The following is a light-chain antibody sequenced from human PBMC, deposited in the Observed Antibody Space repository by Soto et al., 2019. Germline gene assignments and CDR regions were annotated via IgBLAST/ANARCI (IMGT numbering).Light chain of an antibody. CDR1: QTVDTNY. CDR2: SVS. CDR3: QLYCRSPRYT. Sequence: EIVLMQSPGTLSLSPGERVTLSCRASQTVDTNYLAWYQQKPGQAPRLLIYSVSRSATGIPDRFSGSGSGTDFTLTISSLEPEDFAVCYCQLYCRSPRYTFGQGTKLEIK. J-gene: IGKJ2*01. V-gene: IGKV3-20*01.